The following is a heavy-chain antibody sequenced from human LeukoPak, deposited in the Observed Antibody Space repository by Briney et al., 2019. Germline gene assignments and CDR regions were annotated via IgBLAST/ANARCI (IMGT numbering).Heavy chain of an antibody. CDR3: AKAGGYYDSSGYRNPFDY. Sequence: PGGSLRLSCAASGFTFSRYWMHWVRQDPGKGLVWVSRINSEGSSTSYADSVKGRFTISRDNAKNTLYLQTNSLRAEDTAVYYCAKAGGYYDSSGYRNPFDYWGQGTLVTVSS. J-gene: IGHJ4*02. D-gene: IGHD3-22*01. CDR2: INSEGSST. V-gene: IGHV3-74*01. CDR1: GFTFSRYW.